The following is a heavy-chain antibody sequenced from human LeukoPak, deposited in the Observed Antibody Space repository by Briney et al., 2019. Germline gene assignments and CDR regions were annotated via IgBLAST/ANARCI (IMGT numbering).Heavy chain of an antibody. J-gene: IGHJ4*02. CDR1: GYTFTGYY. D-gene: IGHD3-22*01. V-gene: IGHV1-2*02. CDR3: AMSHDYYDSSGYYYFDS. CDR2: INPNNGGT. Sequence: GASVKVSCKASGYTFTGYYMHWVRQAPGQGLEWMGWINPNNGGTNYAQKFQGRVTMTRDTSISTAYMELSRLRSDDTAVYYCAMSHDYYDSSGYYYFDSWGQGTLVTVSS.